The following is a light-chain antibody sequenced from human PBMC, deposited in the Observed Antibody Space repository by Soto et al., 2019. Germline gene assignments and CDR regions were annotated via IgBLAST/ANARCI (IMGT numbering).Light chain of an antibody. CDR2: GNS. Sequence: QSVLTQPPSGSGAPGQRVTISCTRSSSNIGAGYDVHWYQQLPGTAPKLLIYGNSNRPSGVPDRFSGSKSGTSASLAITGLQAEDEADYYCQSYDSSLSGYVFGTGSKVTVL. V-gene: IGLV1-40*01. J-gene: IGLJ1*01. CDR3: QSYDSSLSGYV. CDR1: SSNIGAGYD.